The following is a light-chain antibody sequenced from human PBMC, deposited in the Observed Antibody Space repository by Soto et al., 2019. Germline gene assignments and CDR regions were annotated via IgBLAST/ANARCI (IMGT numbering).Light chain of an antibody. CDR1: SSDIGASNY. CDR2: EVS. Sequence: QSVLTQPPSASGSPGQSVTISCTGTSSDIGASNYVSWYQQHPGKAPKLIISEVSKRPSGVPDRFSGSKSGNTASLSVSGLQGEDEADYYCSSRAGTNKMVFGGGTKLTVL. V-gene: IGLV2-8*01. J-gene: IGLJ2*01. CDR3: SSRAGTNKMV.